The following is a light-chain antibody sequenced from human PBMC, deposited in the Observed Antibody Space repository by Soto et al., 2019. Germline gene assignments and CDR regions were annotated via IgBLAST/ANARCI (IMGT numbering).Light chain of an antibody. CDR1: SSDVGGYNY. CDR2: DVS. CDR3: SSYTSGSARYV. Sequence: QSALTQPASVSGSPGQSITISCTGTSSDVGGYNYVSWYQQHPGKAPKLMIHDVSNRPSGVSNRFSGSKSGNTASLTIAGLQAEDEADYYCSSYTSGSARYVFGTGTKLTVL. J-gene: IGLJ1*01. V-gene: IGLV2-14*01.